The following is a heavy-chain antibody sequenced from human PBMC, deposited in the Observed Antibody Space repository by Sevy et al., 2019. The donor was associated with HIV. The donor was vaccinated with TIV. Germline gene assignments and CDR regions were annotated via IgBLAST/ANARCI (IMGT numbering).Heavy chain of an antibody. J-gene: IGHJ4*02. CDR3: ARDYYGSGSYYEFVY. V-gene: IGHV4-38-2*02. D-gene: IGHD3-10*01. CDR2: IYDGGST. CDR1: GFSISSDYY. Sequence: SETLSLTCTVSGFSISSDYYWGWIRQPPGKGLEWIGSIYDGGSTYYNSSLKSRVTISIDTSKNQFSLKLSSVTAADTAVYYCARDYYGSGSYYEFVYWGQGTLVTVSS.